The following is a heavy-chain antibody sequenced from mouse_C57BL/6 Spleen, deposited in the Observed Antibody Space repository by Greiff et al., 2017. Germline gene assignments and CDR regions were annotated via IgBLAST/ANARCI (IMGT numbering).Heavy chain of an antibody. CDR1: GFTFSSYA. Sequence: EVKLVESGEGLVKPGGSLKLSCAASGFTFSSYAMSWVRQTPEKRLEWVAYISSGGDYIYYADTVKGRFTISRDNARNTLYLQMSSLKSEDTAMYYCTRDRITTVVAPFAYWGQGTLVTVSA. CDR2: ISSGGDYI. J-gene: IGHJ3*01. CDR3: TRDRITTVVAPFAY. D-gene: IGHD1-1*01. V-gene: IGHV5-9-1*02.